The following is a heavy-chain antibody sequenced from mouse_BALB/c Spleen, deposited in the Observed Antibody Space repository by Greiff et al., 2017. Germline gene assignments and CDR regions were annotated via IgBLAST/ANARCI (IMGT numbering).Heavy chain of an antibody. Sequence: DVMLVESGGGLVQPGGSRKLSCAASGFTFSSFGMHWVRQAPEKGLEWVAYISSGSSTIYYADTVKGRFTISRDNPKNTLFLQMTSLRSEDTAMYYCARYLPLMDYWGQGTSVTVSS. D-gene: IGHD5-1*01. CDR2: ISSGSSTI. CDR3: ARYLPLMDY. V-gene: IGHV5-17*02. J-gene: IGHJ4*01. CDR1: GFTFSSFG.